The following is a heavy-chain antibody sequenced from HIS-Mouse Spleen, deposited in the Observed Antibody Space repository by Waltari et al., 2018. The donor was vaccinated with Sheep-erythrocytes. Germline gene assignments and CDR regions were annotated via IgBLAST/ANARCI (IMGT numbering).Heavy chain of an antibody. CDR3: AKDIGTGLSYGMDV. CDR1: GFTFDDYA. CDR2: ISWNSGSI. Sequence: EVQLVESGGGLVQPGRSLRLSCAASGFTFDDYAMHWVRQAPGKGLGWVSGISWNSGSICYADSVKGRFTIARDNAKNSLYLQMNSLRAEYTALYYCAKDIGTGLSYGMDVWGQGTTVTVSS. V-gene: IGHV3-9*01. D-gene: IGHD1-1*01. J-gene: IGHJ6*02.